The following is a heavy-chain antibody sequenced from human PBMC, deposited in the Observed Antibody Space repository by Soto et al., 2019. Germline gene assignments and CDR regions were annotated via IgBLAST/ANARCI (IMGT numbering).Heavy chain of an antibody. Sequence: SETLSLTCTVSGGSISSGGYYWSWIRQHPGKGLEWIGYIYYSGSTYYNPSLKSRVTISVDTSKNQFSLKLSSVTAADTAVYYCARARRKEFDPCGQGTLVTVSS. CDR3: ARARRKEFDP. J-gene: IGHJ5*02. CDR1: GGSISSGGYY. V-gene: IGHV4-31*03. CDR2: IYYSGST.